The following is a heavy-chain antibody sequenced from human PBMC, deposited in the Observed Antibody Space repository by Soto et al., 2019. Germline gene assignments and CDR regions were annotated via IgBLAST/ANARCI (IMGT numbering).Heavy chain of an antibody. Sequence: QVQLVESGGGVVQPGRSLRLSCAASGFTFSSYGMHWVRQAPGKGLEWVAVISYDGSNKYYADSVKGRFTISRDNSKNTLYLQMNSLRAEDTAVYYCASLRYSSGWYDYYYGMDVWGQGTTVTVSS. D-gene: IGHD6-19*01. CDR1: GFTFSSYG. J-gene: IGHJ6*02. V-gene: IGHV3-30*03. CDR2: ISYDGSNK. CDR3: ASLRYSSGWYDYYYGMDV.